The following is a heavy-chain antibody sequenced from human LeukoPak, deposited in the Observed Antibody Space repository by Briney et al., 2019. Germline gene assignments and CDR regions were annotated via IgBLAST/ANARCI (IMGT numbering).Heavy chain of an antibody. CDR3: ARMDGSSWYSYFDY. D-gene: IGHD6-13*01. CDR2: ISSSSSYI. J-gene: IGHJ4*02. Sequence: GGSLRLSCAASGFTFSSYGMHWVRQTPGKGLEWVSSISSSSSYIYYADSVKGRFTISRDNAKNSLYLQMNSLRAEDTAVYYCARMDGSSWYSYFDYWGQGTLVTVSS. V-gene: IGHV3-21*01. CDR1: GFTFSSYG.